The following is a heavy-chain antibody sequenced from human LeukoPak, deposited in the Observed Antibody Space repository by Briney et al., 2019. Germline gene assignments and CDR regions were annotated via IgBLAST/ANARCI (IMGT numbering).Heavy chain of an antibody. V-gene: IGHV4-4*09. CDR1: GGSISSYY. D-gene: IGHD6-13*01. CDR2: IYTSGST. CDR3: ARHHYSSSWYPTGYYYYMDV. Sequence: SETLSLTCTVSGGSISSYYWSWIRQPPGKGLEGIGYIYTSGSTNYSPSLKSRVTISVDTSKNQFSLKLSSVTAADTAVYYCARHHYSSSWYPTGYYYYMDVWGKGTTVTVSS. J-gene: IGHJ6*03.